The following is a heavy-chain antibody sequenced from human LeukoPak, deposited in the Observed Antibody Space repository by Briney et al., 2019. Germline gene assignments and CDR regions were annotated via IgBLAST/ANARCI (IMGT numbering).Heavy chain of an antibody. Sequence: SETLSLTCAVYGGSFSGYYWSWIRQPPGKGLEWIGEINHSGSTNYNPSLKSRVTISVDTSKNQFSLKLSSVTVADTAVYYCARGFYGSGSYLVRWGQGTLVTVSS. CDR3: ARGFYGSGSYLVR. D-gene: IGHD3-10*01. CDR2: INHSGST. V-gene: IGHV4-34*01. CDR1: GGSFSGYY. J-gene: IGHJ4*02.